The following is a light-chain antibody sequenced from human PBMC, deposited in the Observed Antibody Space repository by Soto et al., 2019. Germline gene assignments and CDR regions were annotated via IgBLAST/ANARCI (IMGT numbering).Light chain of an antibody. J-gene: IGKJ1*01. CDR3: QQHKT. Sequence: EIVLIQSPATLSLSPGERATLSCRASQSVSSYLAWYQQKPGQAPRLLIYDTSNRATGIPARFSGSGSGTDFTLTISRLEPEDFAVSYCQQHKTFGQGTKVDIK. CDR2: DTS. V-gene: IGKV3-11*01. CDR1: QSVSSY.